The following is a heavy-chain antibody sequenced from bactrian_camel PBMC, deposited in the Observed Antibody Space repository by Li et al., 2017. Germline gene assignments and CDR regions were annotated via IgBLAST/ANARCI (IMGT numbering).Heavy chain of an antibody. CDR1: GFTFSNYA. CDR2: IDSTGYTT. Sequence: DVQLVESGGGLVQPGGSLRLSCSASGFTFSNYAMRWVRRAPGKGLEWVSDIDSTGYTTYYVSSVVGRFTISGDDVENTVYLQMNTLKTEDTAVYYCSQGWGGRVGQGTQVTVS. D-gene: IGHD5*01. J-gene: IGHJ4*01. V-gene: IGHV3S40*01.